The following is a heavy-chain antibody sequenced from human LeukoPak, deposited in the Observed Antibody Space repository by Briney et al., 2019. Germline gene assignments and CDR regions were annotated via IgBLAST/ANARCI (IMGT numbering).Heavy chain of an antibody. V-gene: IGHV3-23*01. CDR3: AKVTTVVTFYYYGMDV. CDR1: GFTFSSYA. Sequence: PGGSLRLSCAASGFTFSSYAMSWVRQAPGKGLEWVSAISGSGGSTYYADSVKGRFTISRDNSKNTLYLQMNSLRAEDTAVYYCAKVTTVVTFYYYGMDVRGQGTTVTVSS. CDR2: ISGSGGST. D-gene: IGHD4-23*01. J-gene: IGHJ6*02.